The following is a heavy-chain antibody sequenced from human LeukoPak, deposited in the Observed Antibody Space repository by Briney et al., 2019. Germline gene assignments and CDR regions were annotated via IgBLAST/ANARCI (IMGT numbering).Heavy chain of an antibody. CDR2: IYYSGST. CDR3: ARSISARNWFDP. V-gene: IGHV4-59*01. J-gene: IGHJ5*02. CDR1: GGSISTYY. D-gene: IGHD2/OR15-2a*01. Sequence: PSETLSLTCTVSGGSISTYYWSWIRQPPGQGLERIGYIYYSGSTNYNPSLKSRVAMSVDTSKNQFSLKLSSVTAADTAVYYCARSISARNWFDPWGQGTLVTVSS.